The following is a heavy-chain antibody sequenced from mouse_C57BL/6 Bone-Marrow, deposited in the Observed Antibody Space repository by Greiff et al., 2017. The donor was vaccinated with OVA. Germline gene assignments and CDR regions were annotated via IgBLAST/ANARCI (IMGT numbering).Heavy chain of an antibody. CDR1: GYAFSSYW. CDR3: AANLDWYFDV. J-gene: IGHJ1*03. CDR2: IYPGDGDT. Sequence: LVESGAELVKPGASVKISCKASGYAFSSYWMNWVKQRPGKGLEWIGQIYPGDGDTNYNGKFKGKATLTADKSSSTAYMQLSSLTSEDSAVYFCAANLDWYFDVWGTGTTVTVSS. V-gene: IGHV1-80*01. D-gene: IGHD4-1*01.